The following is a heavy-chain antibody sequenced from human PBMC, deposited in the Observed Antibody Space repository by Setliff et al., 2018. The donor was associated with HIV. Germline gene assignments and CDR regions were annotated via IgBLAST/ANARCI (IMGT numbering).Heavy chain of an antibody. CDR3: ARGDYYDSTGYEGLDS. Sequence: GSLRLSCVDSGFTFSTHSMSWVLQAPGKGLDWIGSIYYSGSTYYNPSLKRRVTISVDTSKNQFSLKLNSVTAADTAVYYCARGDYYDSTGYEGLDSWGRGTLVTVSS. CDR1: GFTFSTHS. V-gene: IGHV4-59*05. D-gene: IGHD3-22*01. CDR2: IYYSGST. J-gene: IGHJ4*02.